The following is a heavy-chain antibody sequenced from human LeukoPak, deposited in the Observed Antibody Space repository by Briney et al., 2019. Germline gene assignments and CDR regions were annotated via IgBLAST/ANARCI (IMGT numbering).Heavy chain of an antibody. CDR3: GRWGPDPNDS. CDR2: VSAYNGRT. D-gene: IGHD1-14*01. J-gene: IGHJ4*02. Sequence: VASVKVSCKASGYTFIHHGISWVRQAPGQGLEWMGWVSAYNGRTEYAQKFQDRVTMTTDTSTTTGYMELRSLTSDDTAVYFCGRWGPDPNDSWDQGTLVTVSS. CDR1: GYTFIHHG. V-gene: IGHV1-18*01.